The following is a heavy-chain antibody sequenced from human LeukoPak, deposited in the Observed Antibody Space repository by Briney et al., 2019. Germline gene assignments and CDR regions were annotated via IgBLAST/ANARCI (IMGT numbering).Heavy chain of an antibody. V-gene: IGHV4-34*01. CDR2: INHSGST. J-gene: IGHJ3*02. D-gene: IGHD3-3*01. CDR1: GGSFSGYY. CDR3: ARSLDFWSGYSASHAFDI. Sequence: PSETLSLTCAVYGGSFSGYYWSWIRQPPGKGLEWIGEINHSGSTNYNPSLKSRVTISVDTSKNQFYLKLSSVTAADTAVYYCARSLDFWSGYSASHAFDIWGQGTMVTVSS.